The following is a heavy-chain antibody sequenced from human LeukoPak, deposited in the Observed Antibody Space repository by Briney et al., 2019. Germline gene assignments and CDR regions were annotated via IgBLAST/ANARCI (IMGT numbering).Heavy chain of an antibody. J-gene: IGHJ4*02. CDR2: IDASGRDT. CDR3: ARLSDGCDPSTCSFDY. Sequence: PGGSLRLSCTASGFTFGRNAMTWVRQAPGRGLEWVSSIDASGRDTYYADSVKGRLTISRDNSKNTLYLQMNSLRAEDTAVYYCARLSDGCDPSTCSFDYWAQGALVTVSS. D-gene: IGHD2-21*01. V-gene: IGHV3-23*01. CDR1: GFTFGRNA.